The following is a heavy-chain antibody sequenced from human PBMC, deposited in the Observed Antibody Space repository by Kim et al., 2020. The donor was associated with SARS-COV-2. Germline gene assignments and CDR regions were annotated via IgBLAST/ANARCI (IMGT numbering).Heavy chain of an antibody. J-gene: IGHJ5*02. D-gene: IGHD2-15*01. CDR1: GYSISSGYY. Sequence: SETLSLTCTVSGYSISSGYYWGWIRQPPGKGLEWIGSIYHSGSTYYNPSLKSRVTISVDTSKNQFSLKLSSVTAADTAVYYCARDSQGVVVVAAPQDNWFDPWGQGTLVTVSS. CDR2: IYHSGST. V-gene: IGHV4-38-2*02. CDR3: ARDSQGVVVVAAPQDNWFDP.